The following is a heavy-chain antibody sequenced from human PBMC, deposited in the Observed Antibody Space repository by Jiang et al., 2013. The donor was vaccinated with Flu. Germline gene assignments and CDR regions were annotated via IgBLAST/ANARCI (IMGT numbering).Heavy chain of an antibody. D-gene: IGHD3-3*01. V-gene: IGHV4-39*01. Sequence: TCTVSGGSISSSSYYWGWIRQPPGKGLEWIGSIYYSGSTYYNPSLKSRVTISVDTSKNQFSLKLSSVTAADTAVYYCARLSDFWSGYYTDWFDPWGQGTLVTVSS. CDR3: ARLSDFWSGYYTDWFDP. CDR2: IYYSGST. CDR1: GGSISSSSYY. J-gene: IGHJ5*02.